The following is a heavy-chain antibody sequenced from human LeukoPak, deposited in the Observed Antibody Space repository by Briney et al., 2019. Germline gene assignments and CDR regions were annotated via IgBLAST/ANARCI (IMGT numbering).Heavy chain of an antibody. V-gene: IGHV1-8*01. CDR1: GYTFTSYD. CDR3: ARYSSNWPTDWFDP. J-gene: IGHJ5*02. D-gene: IGHD6-13*01. CDR2: MNPNSGNT. Sequence: ASVKVSCRASGYTFTSYDIKWVRQATGQGLEWMGRMNPNSGNTDYAQKFQGRVTMTRNASISTAYMELSSLTSEDTAVYYCARYSSNWPTDWFDPWGQGTLVTVSS.